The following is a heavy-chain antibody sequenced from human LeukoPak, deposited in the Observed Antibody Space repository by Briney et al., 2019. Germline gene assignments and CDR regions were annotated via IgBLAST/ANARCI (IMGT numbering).Heavy chain of an antibody. V-gene: IGHV4-39*01. CDR2: IHHSGRT. CDR3: VSSSWAFDF. D-gene: IGHD6-13*01. Sequence: PSETLSLTCIVSSGSISRSPYYWGWVRQPPGKGLEWIGSIHHSGRTYYSPSLKSRVAISVDTAKNQSSLRVPSVTAADTAVYYCVSSSWAFDFWGQGTLVSVSS. J-gene: IGHJ4*02. CDR1: SGSISRSPYY.